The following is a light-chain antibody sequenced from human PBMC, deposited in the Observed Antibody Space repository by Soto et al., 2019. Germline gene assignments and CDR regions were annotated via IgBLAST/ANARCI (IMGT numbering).Light chain of an antibody. J-gene: IGKJ4*01. CDR1: QGISSY. CDR3: QQYYSYPRT. CDR2: AAS. Sequence: AIRMTQSPSSLSASTGDRVTLTCRASQGISSYLAWYQQKPGKAPKLLIYAASTLQSGVPSRFSGSGSGTDFTLTISCLQSEDFATYYCQQYYSYPRTFGGGTKVEIK. V-gene: IGKV1-8*01.